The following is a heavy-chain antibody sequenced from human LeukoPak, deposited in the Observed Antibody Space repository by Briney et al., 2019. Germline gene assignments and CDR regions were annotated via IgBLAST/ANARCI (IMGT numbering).Heavy chain of an antibody. D-gene: IGHD6-19*01. Sequence: GGSLRLSCVASGFTFSDYYMNWIRQTPGKGLEWISYISSSGSIIYYADSVKGRFTISGDNAKNSLYLQMNSLRAEDTAVYYCARDSKAVAVDFDYWGQGTLVTVST. J-gene: IGHJ4*02. V-gene: IGHV3-11*04. CDR1: GFTFSDYY. CDR2: ISSSGSII. CDR3: ARDSKAVAVDFDY.